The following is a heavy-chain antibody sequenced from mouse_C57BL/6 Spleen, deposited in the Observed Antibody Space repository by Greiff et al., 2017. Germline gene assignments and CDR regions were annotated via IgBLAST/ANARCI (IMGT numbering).Heavy chain of an antibody. Sequence: QVQLQQSGPELVKPGASVKISCKASGYAFSSSWMNWVKQRPGKGLEWIGRIYPGDGDTNYNGKFKGKATLTADKSSSTAYMQLSSLTSEDAAVYFCARGPARGYAMDYWGQGTSVTVSS. J-gene: IGHJ4*01. CDR2: IYPGDGDT. CDR3: ARGPARGYAMDY. V-gene: IGHV1-82*01. CDR1: GYAFSSSW. D-gene: IGHD3-3*01.